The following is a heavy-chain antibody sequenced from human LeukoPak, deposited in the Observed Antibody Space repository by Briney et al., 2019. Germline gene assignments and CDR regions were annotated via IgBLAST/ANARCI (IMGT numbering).Heavy chain of an antibody. CDR3: ARGSRDGYNWSPSPSVY. V-gene: IGHV4-34*01. CDR2: INHSGST. Sequence: KTSETLSLTCAVYGGSFSGYYWSWIRQPPGKGLEWIGEINHSGSTNYNPSLKSRVTISVDTSKNQFSLKLSSVTAADMAVYYCARGSRDGYNWSPSPSVYWGQGTLVTVSS. J-gene: IGHJ4*02. D-gene: IGHD5-24*01. CDR1: GGSFSGYY.